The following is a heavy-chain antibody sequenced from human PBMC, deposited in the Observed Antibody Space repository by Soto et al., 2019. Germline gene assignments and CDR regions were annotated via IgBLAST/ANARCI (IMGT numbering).Heavy chain of an antibody. V-gene: IGHV3-23*01. J-gene: IGHJ4*02. CDR3: AKDQNLGYCSSTSCGDFEY. CDR1: GFTFSSYA. Sequence: PGGSLRLSCAASGFTFSSYAMSWVRQAPGKGLEWVSAISGSGGSTYYADSVKGRFTISRDNSKNTLYLQMNSLRAEDTAVYYCAKDQNLGYCSSTSCGDFEYWGQGTLVTVSS. D-gene: IGHD2-2*01. CDR2: ISGSGGST.